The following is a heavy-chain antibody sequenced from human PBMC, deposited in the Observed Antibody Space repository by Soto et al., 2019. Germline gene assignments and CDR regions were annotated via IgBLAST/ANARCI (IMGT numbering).Heavy chain of an antibody. D-gene: IGHD1-26*01. CDR3: TTDSGSYQKRAHYYGMDV. CDR2: IKSKTDGGTT. J-gene: IGHJ6*02. V-gene: IGHV3-15*07. Sequence: GGSLRLSCAASGFTFSNAWMNWVRQAPGKGLEWVGRIKSKTDGGTTDYAAPVKGRFTISRDDSKNTLYLQMNSLKTEDTAVYYCTTDSGSYQKRAHYYGMDVWGQGTTVTVSS. CDR1: GFTFSNAW.